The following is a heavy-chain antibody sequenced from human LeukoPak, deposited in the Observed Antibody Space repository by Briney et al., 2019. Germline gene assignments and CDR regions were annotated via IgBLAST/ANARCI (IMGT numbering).Heavy chain of an antibody. D-gene: IGHD1-1*01. CDR1: GGSISSYY. V-gene: IGHV4-34*01. CDR2: INHSGST. J-gene: IGHJ4*02. CDR3: AKDLNEGYFDY. Sequence: SETLSLTCTVSGGSISSYYWSWIRQPPGKGLEWIGEINHSGSTNYNPSLKSRVTISVDTSKNQFSLKLSSVTAADTAVYYCAKDLNEGYFDYWGQGTLVTVSS.